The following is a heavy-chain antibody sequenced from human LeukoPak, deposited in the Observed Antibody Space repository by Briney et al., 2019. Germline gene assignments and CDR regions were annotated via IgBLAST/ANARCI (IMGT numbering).Heavy chain of an antibody. CDR1: GDSITSTRYY. CDR2: VYYSGST. D-gene: IGHD1-26*01. CDR3: ARGGIVGTTARIPLFDY. Sequence: SETLSLTCTVAGDSITSTRYYWGWIRQPPGKGLEWIASVYYSGSTYYNPSPKSRLTMSVDTSKNQFSLKLSSVTAADTAVYYCARGGIVGTTARIPLFDYWGQGTLVTVSS. J-gene: IGHJ4*02. V-gene: IGHV4-39*01.